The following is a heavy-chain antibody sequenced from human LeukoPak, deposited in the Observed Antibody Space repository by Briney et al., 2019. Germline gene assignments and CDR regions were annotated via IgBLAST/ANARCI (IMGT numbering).Heavy chain of an antibody. J-gene: IGHJ4*02. CDR2: IKQDGSEK. CDR3: ARDLGQYYYDSSGPYFDY. CDR1: GFTFSSYW. V-gene: IGHV3-7*01. Sequence: GGSLRLSCAASGFTFSSYWMTWVRQAPGRGLEWVASIKQDGSEKYYVDSVKGRFTISRDNAKNSLYLQMNSLRAEDTAVYYCARDLGQYYYDSSGPYFDYWGQGTLVTVSS. D-gene: IGHD3-22*01.